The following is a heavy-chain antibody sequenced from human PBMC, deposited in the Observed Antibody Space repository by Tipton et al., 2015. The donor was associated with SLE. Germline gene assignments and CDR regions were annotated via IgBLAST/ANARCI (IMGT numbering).Heavy chain of an antibody. Sequence: GSLRLSCAASGFTFSSYWMSWVRQAPGKGLEWVANIKQDGSEKYYVDSVKGRFTISRDNAKNSLYLQMNSLRAEDTAVYYCAKDQAWELPYYFDYWGQGTLVTVSS. CDR2: IKQDGSEK. J-gene: IGHJ4*02. CDR1: GFTFSSYW. D-gene: IGHD1-26*01. CDR3: AKDQAWELPYYFDY. V-gene: IGHV3-7*01.